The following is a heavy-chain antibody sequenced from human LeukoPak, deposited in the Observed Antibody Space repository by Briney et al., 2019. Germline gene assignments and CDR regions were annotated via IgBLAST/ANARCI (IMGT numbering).Heavy chain of an antibody. D-gene: IGHD1/OR15-1a*01. V-gene: IGHV1-8*01. CDR2: INPNSGNT. CDR1: GYTFTNYD. Sequence: ASVKVSCKASGYTFTNYDINWVRQATGQGLEWMGWINPNSGNTGYAQKFQGRVTMTRDTSINTVYLELSSLRSEDTAVYYCARVESSNNPNYYYYYGMDAWGQGTTVTVSS. CDR3: ARVESSNNPNYYYYYGMDA. J-gene: IGHJ6*02.